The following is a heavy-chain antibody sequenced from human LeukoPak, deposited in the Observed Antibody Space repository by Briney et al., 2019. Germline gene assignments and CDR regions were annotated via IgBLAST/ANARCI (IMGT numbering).Heavy chain of an antibody. D-gene: IGHD2-21*02. J-gene: IGHJ4*02. CDR2: IIPILGIA. V-gene: IGHV1-69*04. CDR1: GGTFSSYA. CDR3: ARDLVDIVVVTAILTGFDY. Sequence: GASVKVSCKASGGTFSSYAISWVRQAPGQGLEWMGRIIPILGIANYAQKFQGRVTITADKSTSTAYMELSSLRSEDTAVYYCARDLVDIVVVTAILTGFDYWGQGTLVTVSS.